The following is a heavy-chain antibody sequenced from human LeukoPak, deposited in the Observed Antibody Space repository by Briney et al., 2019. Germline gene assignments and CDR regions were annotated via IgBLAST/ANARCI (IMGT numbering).Heavy chain of an antibody. J-gene: IGHJ6*03. D-gene: IGHD2-21*01. Sequence: GGSLRPSCEVSGFTFSNYWMSWVRQAPGKGLEWVANIKEKGTVKYYVDSVKGRFTISRDNAKNSLYLQMSSLRAEDTAVYYCAREDSASYMDVWGKGTTVTVSS. CDR3: AREDSASYMDV. CDR2: IKEKGTVK. V-gene: IGHV3-7*01. CDR1: GFTFSNYW.